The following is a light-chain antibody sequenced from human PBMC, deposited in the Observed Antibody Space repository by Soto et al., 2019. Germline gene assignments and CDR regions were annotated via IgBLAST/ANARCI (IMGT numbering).Light chain of an antibody. Sequence: EIVLTQSPATLSLSPGERATLSCRASQSVGSYFAWYQQKPGQAPRLLIYGTSNRATGIPGRFSGSGSGTDFTLTISSLEPEECGVYYCQHRGKWPRTFGQGTKLEIK. CDR1: QSVGSY. J-gene: IGKJ2*01. CDR2: GTS. CDR3: QHRGKWPRT. V-gene: IGKV3-11*01.